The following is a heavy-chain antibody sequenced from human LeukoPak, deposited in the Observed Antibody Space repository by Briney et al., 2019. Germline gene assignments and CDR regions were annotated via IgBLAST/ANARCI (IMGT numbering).Heavy chain of an antibody. J-gene: IGHJ4*02. CDR3: ARLYRGSYYERDY. V-gene: IGHV4-39*01. Sequence: PSETLSLTCTVSGDSISSDIYSWGWIRQPPGKGLEWIGTIYYGGSTYYNPSLTSRVTIYVDTSKTPFSLNLSSVTAAATAVYYCARLYRGSYYERDYWGQGTLVTVSS. CDR1: GDSISSDIYS. CDR2: IYYGGST. D-gene: IGHD1-26*01.